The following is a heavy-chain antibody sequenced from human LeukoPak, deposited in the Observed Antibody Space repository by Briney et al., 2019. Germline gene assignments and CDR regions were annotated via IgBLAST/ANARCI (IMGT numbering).Heavy chain of an antibody. D-gene: IGHD2-15*01. CDR3: AALTPGVVIAVPFDP. J-gene: IGHJ5*02. Sequence: PGESLRLSCTASGFTFVNYAMSWFRQAPGKGLEWVGFIRGKSYGETTEYAASVKDRFSISRDDSKSVAYLQMNNLKIEDTAVYYCAALTPGVVIAVPFDPWGQGTLVAVSS. CDR2: IRGKSYGETT. CDR1: GFTFVNYA. V-gene: IGHV3-49*03.